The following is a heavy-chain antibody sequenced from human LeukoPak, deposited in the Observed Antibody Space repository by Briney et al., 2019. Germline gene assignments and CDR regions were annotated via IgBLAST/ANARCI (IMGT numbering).Heavy chain of an antibody. CDR3: ARASGDTVDTTTMGSY. J-gene: IGHJ4*02. CDR1: GFTFSTYS. V-gene: IGHV3-21*01. D-gene: IGHD5-18*01. CDR2: ISSSSAYI. Sequence: GGSLRLSCAASGFTFSTYSMNWVRQAPGKGLVGVSSISSSSAYIYYADSVKGRFTISRDNAKNSLYLQMNSLRAEDTAVYYCARASGDTVDTTTMGSYWGQGTLVTVSS.